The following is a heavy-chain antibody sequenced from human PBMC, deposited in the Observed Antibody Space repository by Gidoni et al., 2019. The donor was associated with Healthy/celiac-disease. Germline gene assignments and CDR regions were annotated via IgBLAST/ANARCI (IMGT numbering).Heavy chain of an antibody. CDR1: GFPFSSYA. Sequence: EVQLLESGGGLVQPGVSLRLSCAASGFPFSSYAMSWVRQAPGKGLEWVSAISGSGGSTYYADSVKGRFTISRDNSKNTLYLQMNSLRAEDTAVYYCAKSLYSSSWTYDFDYWGQGTLVTVSS. V-gene: IGHV3-23*01. J-gene: IGHJ4*02. CDR2: ISGSGGST. D-gene: IGHD6-13*01. CDR3: AKSLYSSSWTYDFDY.